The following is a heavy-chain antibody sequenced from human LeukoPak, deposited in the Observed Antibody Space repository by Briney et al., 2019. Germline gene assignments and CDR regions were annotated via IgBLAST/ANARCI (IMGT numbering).Heavy chain of an antibody. V-gene: IGHV3-66*04. D-gene: IGHD3-10*01. CDR2: MQSGGST. Sequence: GGSLRLSCAASGFTVISNYMSWVRQAPGKGLEWVSLMQSGGSTYYADSAKGRFTISRDTSENTLYLQMNSLRADDTAVYFCTRLARAGFGEIHWGQGTLVTVSS. CDR3: TRLARAGFGEIH. CDR1: GFTVISNY. J-gene: IGHJ4*02.